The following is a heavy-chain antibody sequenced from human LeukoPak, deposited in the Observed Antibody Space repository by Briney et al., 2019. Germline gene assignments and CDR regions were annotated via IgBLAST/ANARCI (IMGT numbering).Heavy chain of an antibody. D-gene: IGHD6-19*01. CDR3: ATGSSLDGSSGWPTHYY. Sequence: APVKVSCKASGYTFTGCYMHWVRQAPGQGLEWMGWINPDSGGTHYAQKFQDRVTMTRDTSISTAYMELSSLRSDDTALYYCATGSSLDGSSGWPTHYYWGQGALVTVSS. J-gene: IGHJ4*02. V-gene: IGHV1-2*02. CDR1: GYTFTGCY. CDR2: INPDSGGT.